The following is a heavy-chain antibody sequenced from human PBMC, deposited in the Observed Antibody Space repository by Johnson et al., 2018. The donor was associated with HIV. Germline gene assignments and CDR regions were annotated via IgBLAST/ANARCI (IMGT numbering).Heavy chain of an antibody. D-gene: IGHD6-25*01. J-gene: IGHJ3*02. CDR2: ISSNGGST. CDR1: GFTFSSYA. Sequence: LRLSCAASGFTFSSYAMSWVRQAPGKGLEYVSAISSNGGSTYYANSVKVRFTISRDNSKNTLYLQMDSLRAEDSALDYCARGRKDIGAADGLDNDAFDMWGQGTLVTVSS. V-gene: IGHV3-64*01. CDR3: ARGRKDIGAADGLDNDAFDM.